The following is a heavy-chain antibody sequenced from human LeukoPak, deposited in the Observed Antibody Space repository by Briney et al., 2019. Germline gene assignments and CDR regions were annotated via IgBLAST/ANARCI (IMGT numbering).Heavy chain of an antibody. D-gene: IGHD6-6*01. CDR3: ARRTHSSSSGLRYYYYYMDV. J-gene: IGHJ6*03. Sequence: SETLSLTCAVYGGSFSDYFWGWIRQPLGKGLEWIGEINHSGRTYYNPSLKSRVTISVDTSKNQFSLNLSSVTAADTAVYYCARRTHSSSSGLRYYYYYMDVWGKGTTVTVSS. CDR1: GGSFSDYF. V-gene: IGHV4-34*01. CDR2: INHSGRT.